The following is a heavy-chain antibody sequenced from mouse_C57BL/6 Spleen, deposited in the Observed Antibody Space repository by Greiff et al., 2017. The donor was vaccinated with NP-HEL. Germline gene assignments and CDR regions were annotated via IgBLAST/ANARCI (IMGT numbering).Heavy chain of an antibody. CDR3: ASEGNSAMDY. CDR1: GYTFTSYW. CDR2: IDPSDSET. V-gene: IGHV1-52*01. D-gene: IGHD2-1*01. J-gene: IGHJ4*01. Sequence: QVQLKQPGAELVRPGSSVKLSCKASGYTFTSYWMHWVKQRPIQGLEWIGNIDPSDSETHYNQKFKDKATLTVDKSSSTAYMQLSSLTSEDSAVYYCASEGNSAMDYWGQGTSVTVSS.